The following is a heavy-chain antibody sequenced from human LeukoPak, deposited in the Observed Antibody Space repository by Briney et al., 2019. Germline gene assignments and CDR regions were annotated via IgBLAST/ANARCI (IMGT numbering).Heavy chain of an antibody. Sequence: GGSLRLSCAASGFTFSSYWMHWVRQAPGKGLEWVSSISSSSSYIYYADSVKGRFTISRDNAKNSLYLQMNSLRAEDTAVYYCARRVVPAARDHFDYWGQGTLVTVSS. CDR3: ARRVVPAARDHFDY. CDR1: GFTFSSYW. D-gene: IGHD2-2*01. J-gene: IGHJ4*02. CDR2: ISSSSSYI. V-gene: IGHV3-21*01.